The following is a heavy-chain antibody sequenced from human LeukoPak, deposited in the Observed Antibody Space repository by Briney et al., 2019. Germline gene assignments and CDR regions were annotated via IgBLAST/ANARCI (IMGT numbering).Heavy chain of an antibody. Sequence: PGGSLRLSCAASGFTFSNYALNWVRQAPGKGLEWVSGISNSGGTTYYADSVKGRFYADSAKGRFTISRDNSKNTLYLHMNSLRAEDTATYYCVKDRKPDGRYNFDYWGPGTLVTVSS. CDR3: VKDRKPDGRYNFDY. V-gene: IGHV3-23*01. D-gene: IGHD5-24*01. CDR1: GFTFSNYA. J-gene: IGHJ4*02. CDR2: ISNSGGTT.